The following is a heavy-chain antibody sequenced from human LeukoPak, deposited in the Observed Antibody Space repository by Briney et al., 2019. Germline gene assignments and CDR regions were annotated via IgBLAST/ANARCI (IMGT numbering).Heavy chain of an antibody. J-gene: IGHJ4*02. CDR2: ISSSGSTI. CDR3: ASPYYYDSSGYYSGDY. Sequence: GGSLRLSCAASGFTFSSYEINWVRQAPGKGLEWVSYISSSGSTIYYADSVKGRFTISRDNAKNSLYLQMNSLRAEDTAVYYCASPYYYDSSGYYSGDYWGQGTLVTVSS. V-gene: IGHV3-48*03. CDR1: GFTFSSYE. D-gene: IGHD3-22*01.